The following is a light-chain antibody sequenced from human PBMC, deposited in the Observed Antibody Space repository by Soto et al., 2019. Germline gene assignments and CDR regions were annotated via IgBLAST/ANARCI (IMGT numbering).Light chain of an antibody. J-gene: IGKJ5*01. Sequence: VLSQSPGTLSLSKGERATLSCRASQSVSSSYLAWYQQKPGQAPRLLIYGASSRATGIPDRFSGSGSGTEFTLTISSLQSEDFAVYYCQQYNNWPPITFGQGTRLEIK. CDR1: QSVSSSY. CDR2: GAS. V-gene: IGKV3-20*01. CDR3: QQYNNWPPIT.